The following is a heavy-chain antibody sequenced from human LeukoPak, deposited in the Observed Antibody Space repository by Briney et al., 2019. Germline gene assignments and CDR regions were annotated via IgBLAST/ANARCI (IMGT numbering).Heavy chain of an antibody. Sequence: ASVKVSCKASDYTFTSYGISWVRQAPGQGLEWMGWINTKTGSPTYAQTFTGRFVFSLDTSVSTAYLQISSLKAEDTAIYYCARNYPPAMHIIPAGGAQRIQHWGQGTLVTVSS. CDR2: INTKTGSP. D-gene: IGHD6-13*01. CDR3: ARNYPPAMHIIPAGGAQRIQH. J-gene: IGHJ1*01. V-gene: IGHV7-4-1*02. CDR1: DYTFTSYG.